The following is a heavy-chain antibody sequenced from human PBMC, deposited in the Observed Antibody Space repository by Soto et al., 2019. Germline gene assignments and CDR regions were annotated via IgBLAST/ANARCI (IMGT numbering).Heavy chain of an antibody. CDR1: GFSLSTSGVG. CDR3: ATTTNYYDSSGCYGDAFDI. CDR2: IYWDDDK. D-gene: IGHD3-22*01. V-gene: IGHV2-5*02. Sequence: QITLKESGPTLVKPTQTLTLTCTFSGFSLSTSGVGVGWIRQPPGKALEWLALIYWDDDKRYSPSLKSRLTITKDTSKNQVVLTMTNMDPVDTATYYCATTTNYYDSSGCYGDAFDIWGQGTMVTVSS. J-gene: IGHJ3*02.